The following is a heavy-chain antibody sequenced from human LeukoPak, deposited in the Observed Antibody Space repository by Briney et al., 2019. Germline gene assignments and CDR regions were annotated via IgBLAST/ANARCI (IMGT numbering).Heavy chain of an antibody. V-gene: IGHV4-59*01. J-gene: IGHJ4*02. CDR2: IYYSGST. D-gene: IGHD5-24*01. CDR3: ARCFAGYNYDY. Sequence: PSETLSLTCTVSGGSISSYYWSWIRQPPGKGLEWIGYIYYSGSTNYNPSLKSRVTISVDTSKNQFSLKLSSVTAADTAVYYCARCFAGYNYDYWGQGTLVTVSS. CDR1: GGSISSYY.